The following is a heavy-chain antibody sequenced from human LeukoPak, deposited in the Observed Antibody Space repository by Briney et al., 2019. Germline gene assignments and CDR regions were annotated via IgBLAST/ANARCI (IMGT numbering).Heavy chain of an antibody. V-gene: IGHV4-39*01. CDR2: IYYSGRT. Sequence: SETLSLTCNVSGGSISSSSYYWGWIRQSPGKGLEWIGDIYYSGRTYNKNPSLESRVTISIDTSKSQFSLKLSSVSAADTATYYCASVGKLGYYFDFWGQGTLVTVSS. CDR3: ASVGKLGYYFDF. D-gene: IGHD7-27*01. CDR1: GGSISSSSYY. J-gene: IGHJ4*02.